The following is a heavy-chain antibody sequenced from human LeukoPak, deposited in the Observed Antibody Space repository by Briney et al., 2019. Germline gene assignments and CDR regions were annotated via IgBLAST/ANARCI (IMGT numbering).Heavy chain of an antibody. CDR1: GFTFSSHE. CDR2: ISSSGSTI. CDR3: ARGPVVVVAAEYYFDY. D-gene: IGHD2-15*01. Sequence: PGGSLRLSCAASGFTFSSHEMNWVRQAPGKGLEWVSYISSSGSTIYYADSVKGRFTISRDNAKNSLYLQMNSLRAEDTAVYYCARGPVVVVAAEYYFDYWGQGTLVTVSS. J-gene: IGHJ4*02. V-gene: IGHV3-48*03.